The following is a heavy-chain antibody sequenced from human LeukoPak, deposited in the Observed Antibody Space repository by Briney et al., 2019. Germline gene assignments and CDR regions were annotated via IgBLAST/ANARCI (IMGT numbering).Heavy chain of an antibody. V-gene: IGHV4-34*01. Sequence: SETLSLTCAVYGGSFSGYYWSWIRQPPGKGLEWIGEINRSGSTNYNPSLKSRVIISVDTSKNQFSLKLSSVTAADTAVYYCARELGSGTYGEYYFDYWGQGTLVTVSS. CDR1: GGSFSGYY. D-gene: IGHD1-26*01. J-gene: IGHJ4*02. CDR3: ARELGSGTYGEYYFDY. CDR2: INRSGST.